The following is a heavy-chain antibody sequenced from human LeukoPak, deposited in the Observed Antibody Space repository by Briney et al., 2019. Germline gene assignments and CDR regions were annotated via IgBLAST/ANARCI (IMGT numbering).Heavy chain of an antibody. CDR3: AKGYTVTYYFDY. CDR2: ISGSGGST. J-gene: IGHJ4*02. Sequence: QPGGSLRLSCAASGFTFSSYAMSWVRQAPGKGLEWVSAISGSGGSTYYADSVKGRFTISRDKSKNTLYLQMNSLRAEDTAVYYCAKGYTVTYYFDYWGQGTLVTVSS. V-gene: IGHV3-23*01. CDR1: GFTFSSYA. D-gene: IGHD4-17*01.